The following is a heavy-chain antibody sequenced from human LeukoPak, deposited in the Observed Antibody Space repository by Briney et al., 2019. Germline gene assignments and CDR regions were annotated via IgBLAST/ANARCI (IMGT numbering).Heavy chain of an antibody. CDR1: GYAFPGHH. CDR2: VNPSGGGT. D-gene: IGHD6-13*01. Sequence: GASVKLSCKASGYAFPGHHIHWGRQAPGQGLQWMGTVNPSGGGTSYAEMFQGRVTMTSDKSTSTVHMDLKSLTSDDTAVYYCARLRGYSFDVWGQGTLVTVSS. V-gene: IGHV1-46*01. CDR3: ARLRGYSFDV. J-gene: IGHJ3*01.